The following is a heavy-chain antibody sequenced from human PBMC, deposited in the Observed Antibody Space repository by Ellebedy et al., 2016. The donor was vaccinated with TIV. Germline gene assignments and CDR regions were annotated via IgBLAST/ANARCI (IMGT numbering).Heavy chain of an antibody. CDR3: ARARRSGSSWYVRSNWFDP. CDR1: GGSFSGYY. CDR2: INHSGST. Sequence: SETLSLXCAVYGGSFSGYYWSWIRQPPGKGLEWIGEINHSGSTNYNPSLKSRVTISVDTSKNQFSLKLSSVTAADTAVYYCARARRSGSSWYVRSNWFDPWGQGTLVTVSS. J-gene: IGHJ5*02. D-gene: IGHD6-13*01. V-gene: IGHV4-34*01.